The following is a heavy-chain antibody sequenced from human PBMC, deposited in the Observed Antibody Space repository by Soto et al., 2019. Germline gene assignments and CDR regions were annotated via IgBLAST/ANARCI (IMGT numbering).Heavy chain of an antibody. Sequence: QVQLQESGPGLVKPSETLSLTCTVSGGSISSYYWSWIRQPAGKGLEWIGRIYTSGSTNYNPSLKSRVTMSVDTSKNQFSRKLSSVTAADTAVYYCERGRTVTHYYYYGMDVWGQGTTVTVSS. CDR1: GGSISSYY. J-gene: IGHJ6*02. CDR2: IYTSGST. V-gene: IGHV4-4*07. D-gene: IGHD4-17*01. CDR3: ERGRTVTHYYYYGMDV.